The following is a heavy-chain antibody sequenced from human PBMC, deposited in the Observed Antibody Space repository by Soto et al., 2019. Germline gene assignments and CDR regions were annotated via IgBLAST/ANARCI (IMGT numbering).Heavy chain of an antibody. V-gene: IGHV3-74*01. J-gene: IGHJ2*01. CDR1: GFTFSSYW. Sequence: PGGSLRLPCAASGFTFSSYWMHWVRQAPGKGLVWVSRINSDGSSTSYADSVRGRFTISRDNAKNTLYLEMNSLRAEDTAVYYCARDQYYDFWFFFLMIRRSPRSTLFPSRRSSDL. CDR3: ARDQYYDFWFFFLMIRRSPRSTLFPSRRSSDL. CDR2: INSDGSST. D-gene: IGHD3-3*01.